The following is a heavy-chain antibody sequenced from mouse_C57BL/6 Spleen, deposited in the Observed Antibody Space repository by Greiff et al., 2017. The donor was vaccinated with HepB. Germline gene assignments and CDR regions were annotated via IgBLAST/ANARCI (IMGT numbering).Heavy chain of an antibody. CDR3: ARDGRYFDV. J-gene: IGHJ1*03. V-gene: IGHV5-17*01. D-gene: IGHD2-1*01. CDR1: GFTFSDYG. Sequence: EVQLVESGGGLVKPGGSLKLSCAASGFTFSDYGMHWVRQAPEKGLEWVAYISSGSSNIYYADTVQGRITISRDNAKNTLFLQMTSLRSEDTAMYYCARDGRYFDVWGTGTTVTVSS. CDR2: ISSGSSNI.